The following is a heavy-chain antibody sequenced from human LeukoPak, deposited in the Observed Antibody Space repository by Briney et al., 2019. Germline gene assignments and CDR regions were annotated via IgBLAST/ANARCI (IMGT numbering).Heavy chain of an antibody. CDR1: GFTFNTYW. CDR2: VSRDGSDM. Sequence: GGSLRLSCAASGFTFNTYWMSWVRQAPGKGLEWVAIVSRDGSDMIYLDSVKGRFTVSRDSAKNSLYLQMNSLRPEDTALYYCVKDMNPGGADVWGQGTTVTVSS. J-gene: IGHJ6*02. V-gene: IGHV3-7*03. D-gene: IGHD3-10*01. CDR3: VKDMNPGGADV.